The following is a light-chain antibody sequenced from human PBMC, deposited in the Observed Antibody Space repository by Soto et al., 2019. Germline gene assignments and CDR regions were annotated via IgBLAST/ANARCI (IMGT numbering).Light chain of an antibody. CDR1: NSDIGSNT. CDR2: SNN. V-gene: IGLV1-44*01. CDR3: VTWDNRLNALV. Sequence: QSVLTQPPSASGTPGQRVTISCSGTNSDIGSNTVNWYQQFPGAAPKLLIYSNNRLPSGVSGRFSGSKSGTSASLAISGLQSDDEAHYYCVTWDNRLNALVFGGGTKLTVL. J-gene: IGLJ2*01.